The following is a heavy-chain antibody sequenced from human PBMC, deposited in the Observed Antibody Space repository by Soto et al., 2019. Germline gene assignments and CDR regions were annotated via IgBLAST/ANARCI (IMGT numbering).Heavy chain of an antibody. Sequence: QVQLVESGGGVVQPGRSLRLSCAASGFTFSSYGMHWVRQAPGKGLEWVAIISYDGSNKYYADSVKGRFTISRDNSKNPLYLQMNSLRAEDTAVYYCATRQATVVTPGYFQHWGQGTLVTVSS. CDR1: GFTFSSYG. V-gene: IGHV3-30*03. D-gene: IGHD4-17*01. CDR2: ISYDGSNK. J-gene: IGHJ1*01. CDR3: ATRQATVVTPGYFQH.